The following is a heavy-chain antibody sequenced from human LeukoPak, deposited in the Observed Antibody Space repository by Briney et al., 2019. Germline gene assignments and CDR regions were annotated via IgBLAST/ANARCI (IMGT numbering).Heavy chain of an antibody. CDR3: ARGRAPYFDY. Sequence: GGSLRLSCAVSGFTFSTHSMNWVRQAPGKGLEWVSSISSSGTYIYYADSVKGRFTISRDNAKNSLYLQMNSLRAEDTAVYYCARGRAPYFDYWGQGTLVTVSS. CDR1: GFTFSTHS. V-gene: IGHV3-21*01. J-gene: IGHJ4*02. CDR2: ISSSGTYI.